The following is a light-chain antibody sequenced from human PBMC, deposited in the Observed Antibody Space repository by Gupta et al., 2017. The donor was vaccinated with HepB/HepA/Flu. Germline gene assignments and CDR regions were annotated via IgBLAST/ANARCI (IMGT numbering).Light chain of an antibody. Sequence: EIVLTQSPGTLSLSPVERATLSCRASQSVSSSYLAWYQQKPGQAPRLLIYGASSRATGIPARFSGSGSGTDFTLTISRLEPEDFAVYYCQQDGSCKTFGQGTKVEIK. CDR3: QQDGSCKT. CDR1: QSVSSSY. J-gene: IGKJ1*01. CDR2: GAS. V-gene: IGKV3-20*01.